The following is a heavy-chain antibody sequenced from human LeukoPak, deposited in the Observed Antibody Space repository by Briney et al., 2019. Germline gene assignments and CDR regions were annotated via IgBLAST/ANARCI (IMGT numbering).Heavy chain of an antibody. CDR3: TTGGPYSSSWFYYYYYYMDV. CDR2: IKIKTDGGTT. CDR1: GFTFSSYW. J-gene: IGHJ6*03. V-gene: IGHV3-15*01. Sequence: GGSLRLSCAASGFTFSSYWMHWVRQAPGKWLELVGRIKIKTDGGTTDYAAPVKGRFTISRDDPKNTLYLQMNSLKTEDTAVYYCTTGGPYSSSWFYYYYYYMDVWGKGTTVTVSS. D-gene: IGHD6-13*01.